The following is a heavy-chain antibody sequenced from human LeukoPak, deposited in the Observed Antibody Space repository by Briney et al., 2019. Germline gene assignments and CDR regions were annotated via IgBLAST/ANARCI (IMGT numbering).Heavy chain of an antibody. CDR2: IRQDGGEK. CDR3: ARDGTAAGLYFDL. J-gene: IGHJ4*01. V-gene: IGHV3-7*01. CDR1: GFTFTSYW. D-gene: IGHD6-13*01. Sequence: PGGSLRLSCAVSGFTFTSYWMNWVRQAPGKGLEWVASIRQDGGEKSCVDSVKVRFTISRNNTKNSLYLQINSLRAEDTAVYYCARDGTAAGLYFDLWGQGTLVTVSS.